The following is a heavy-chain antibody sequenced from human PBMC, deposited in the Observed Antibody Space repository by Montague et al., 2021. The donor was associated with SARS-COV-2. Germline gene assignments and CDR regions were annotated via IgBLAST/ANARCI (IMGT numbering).Heavy chain of an antibody. V-gene: IGHV2-5*02. J-gene: IGHJ3*02. D-gene: IGHD1-26*01. CDR3: ARIWGATRGDAFDI. CDR2: IYWDDDK. Sequence: PALVKPTQTLTLTCTFSGFSLSTTRVGVGWIRQPPGKALEWLALIYWDDDKRYSPSLKSRLTITKDTSKNQVVLTMTSMDPVDTATYYCARIWGATRGDAFDIWGQGTMVTVSS. CDR1: GFSLSTTRVG.